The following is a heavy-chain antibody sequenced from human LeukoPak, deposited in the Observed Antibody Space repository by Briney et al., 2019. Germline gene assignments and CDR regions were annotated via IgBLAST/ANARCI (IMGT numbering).Heavy chain of an antibody. CDR1: GGSISSYY. V-gene: IGHV4-59*01. CDR3: ARAVDTAMGAGDQPLFDP. CDR2: IYYSGST. Sequence: SETLSLTCTVSGGSISSYYWSWIRQPPGKGLEWMGYIYYSGSTNYNPSLKSRVTISVDTSKNQFSLKLSSVTAADTAVYYCARAVDTAMGAGDQPLFDPWGQGTLVTVSS. J-gene: IGHJ5*02. D-gene: IGHD5-18*01.